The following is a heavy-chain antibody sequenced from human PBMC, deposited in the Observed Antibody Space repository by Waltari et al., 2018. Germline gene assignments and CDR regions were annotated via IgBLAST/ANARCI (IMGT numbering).Heavy chain of an antibody. Sequence: EVRLVESGGGLVQPGGSLRLSCAAVESSLSTFWMSWVRQVPGKGPELVAYIKPDGTAKDHVDSGKDRFTISRDNAKSSLYLQMNSLRAGDTAVYYCARHGDYSFDIWGQGTTVTVSS. V-gene: IGHV3-7*01. D-gene: IGHD4-17*01. CDR3: ARHGDYSFDI. CDR1: ESSLSTFW. CDR2: IKPDGTAK. J-gene: IGHJ3*02.